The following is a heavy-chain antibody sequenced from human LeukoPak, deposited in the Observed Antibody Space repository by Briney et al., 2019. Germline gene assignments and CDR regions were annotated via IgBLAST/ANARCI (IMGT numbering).Heavy chain of an antibody. CDR2: ISWDGGST. V-gene: IGHV3-43D*03. CDR1: GFTFSSYA. J-gene: IGHJ6*03. Sequence: GGSLRLSCVGSGFTFSSYAMHWVRQAPGKGLEWVSLISWDGGSTYYADSVKGRFTISRDNSKNSLYLQMNSLRAEDTALYYCAKDTSGWYGANYYYMDVWGKGTTVTVSS. CDR3: AKDTSGWYGANYYYMDV. D-gene: IGHD6-19*01.